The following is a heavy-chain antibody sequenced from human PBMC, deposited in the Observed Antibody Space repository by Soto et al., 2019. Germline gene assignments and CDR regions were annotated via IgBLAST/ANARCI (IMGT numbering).Heavy chain of an antibody. J-gene: IGHJ4*02. V-gene: IGHV3-23*01. CDR2: ISGNGYNT. Sequence: EVPLLESGGDLVQPGGSLRLSCAASGIRNYASSWVRQAPVEGLEWVLAISGNGYNTFYADSVKGRFTIVRDNSQNTVSLQMNSLRAEDTAVYYWAKGGILGRYHFDYWGQGTLVTVSS. CDR3: AKGGILGRYHFDY. CDR1: GIRNYA. D-gene: IGHD3-16*02.